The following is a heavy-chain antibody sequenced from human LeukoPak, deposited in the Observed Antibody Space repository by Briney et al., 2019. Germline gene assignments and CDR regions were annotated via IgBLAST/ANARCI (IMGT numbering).Heavy chain of an antibody. CDR2: ISGSTGRT. V-gene: IGHV3-23*01. Sequence: GGSLRLSCEVSGFIFSSYWMSWVLQAPGKGLEWVSAISGSTGRTYYADSVKGRFTISRDNSKNTLYLQMNSLRAEDTAVYYCASLLQSSWYRYFDYWGQGTLVTVSS. D-gene: IGHD6-13*01. J-gene: IGHJ4*02. CDR1: GFIFSSYW. CDR3: ASLLQSSWYRYFDY.